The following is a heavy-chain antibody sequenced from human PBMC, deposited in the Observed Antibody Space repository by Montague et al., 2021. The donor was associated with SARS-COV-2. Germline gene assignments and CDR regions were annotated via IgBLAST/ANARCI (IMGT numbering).Heavy chain of an antibody. V-gene: IGHV3-33*01. CDR1: GFTFSSYG. Sequence: SLRLSCAASGFTFSSYGMHWVRQAPGKGLEWVAVIWYDGSNKYYADSVKGRFTISRDNSKNTLYLQMSSLRAEDTAVYYCAREGSGYSSGWYGYYYYGMDVWGQGTTVTVSS. J-gene: IGHJ6*02. CDR2: IWYDGSNK. CDR3: AREGSGYSSGWYGYYYYGMDV. D-gene: IGHD6-19*01.